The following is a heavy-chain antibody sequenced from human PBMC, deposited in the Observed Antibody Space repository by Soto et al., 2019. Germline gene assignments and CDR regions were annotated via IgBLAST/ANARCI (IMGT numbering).Heavy chain of an antibody. D-gene: IGHD6-19*01. CDR3: AHRRGVAEAHPYDY. Sequence: SGPTLVNPTQTLTLTCTFSGSSLSTSGVGVGWIRQPPGKALEWLALIYWDDDKRYSPSLKSRLTITKDTSKNQVVLTMTNTDPVDTATYYCAHRRGVAEAHPYDYWGQGTLVTVSS. CDR2: IYWDDDK. J-gene: IGHJ4*02. V-gene: IGHV2-5*02. CDR1: GSSLSTSGVG.